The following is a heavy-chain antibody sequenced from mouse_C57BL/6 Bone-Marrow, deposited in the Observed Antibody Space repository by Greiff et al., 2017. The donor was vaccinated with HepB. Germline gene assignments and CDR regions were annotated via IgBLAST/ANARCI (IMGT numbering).Heavy chain of an antibody. CDR1: GYAFSSSW. CDR3: ALYGYDGDYYAMDY. Sequence: VQLQESGPELVKPGASVKISCKASGYAFSSSWMNWVKQRPGKGLEWIGRIYPGDGDTNYNGKFKGKATLTADKSSSTAYMQLSSLTSEDSAVYFCALYGYDGDYYAMDYWGQGTSVTVSS. V-gene: IGHV1-82*01. CDR2: IYPGDGDT. J-gene: IGHJ4*01. D-gene: IGHD2-2*01.